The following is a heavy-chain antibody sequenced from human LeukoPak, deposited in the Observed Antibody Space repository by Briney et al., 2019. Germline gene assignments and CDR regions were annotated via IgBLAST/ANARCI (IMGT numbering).Heavy chain of an antibody. Sequence: ASVKVSCKASGYTFTGYYMHWVRQAPGQGLEWMGRIIPILGIANYAQKFQGRVTITADKSTSTAYMELSSLRSEDTAVYYCAYQLLSYYYYGMDVWGQGTTVTVSS. CDR1: GYTFTGYY. CDR2: IIPILGIA. D-gene: IGHD2-2*01. CDR3: AYQLLSYYYYGMDV. J-gene: IGHJ6*02. V-gene: IGHV1-69*02.